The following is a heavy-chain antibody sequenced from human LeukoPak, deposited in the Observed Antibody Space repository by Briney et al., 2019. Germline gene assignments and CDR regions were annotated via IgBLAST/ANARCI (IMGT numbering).Heavy chain of an antibody. CDR1: GYTFSGYY. J-gene: IGHJ5*02. V-gene: IGHV1-2*02. Sequence: ASVKVSCKASGYTFSGYYMHWVRQAPGQGLEWMGWINPNSGGTNYAQKFQGRVTMTRDTSISTAYMELSRLRSDDTAVYYCARAVCSSTSCYTWWFDPWGQGTLVTVSS. CDR2: INPNSGGT. D-gene: IGHD2-2*02. CDR3: ARAVCSSTSCYTWWFDP.